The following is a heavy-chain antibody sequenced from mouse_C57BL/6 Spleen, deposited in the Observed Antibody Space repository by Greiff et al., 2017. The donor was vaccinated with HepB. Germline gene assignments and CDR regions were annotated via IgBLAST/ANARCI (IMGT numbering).Heavy chain of an antibody. CDR3: ARDDGYDEGFAY. V-gene: IGHV5-4*01. CDR2: ISDGGSYT. CDR1: GFTFSSYA. D-gene: IGHD2-2*01. Sequence: DVQLVESGGGLVKPGGSLKLSCAASGFTFSSYAMSWVRQTPEKRLEWVATISDGGSYTYYPDNVKGRFTISRDNAKNNLYLQMSHLKSEDTAMYYCARDDGYDEGFAYWGQGTLVTVSA. J-gene: IGHJ3*01.